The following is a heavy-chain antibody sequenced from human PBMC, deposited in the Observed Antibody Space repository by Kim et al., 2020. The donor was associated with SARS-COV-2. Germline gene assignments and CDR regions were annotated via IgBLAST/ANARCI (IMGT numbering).Heavy chain of an antibody. CDR3: ARDPYEGVVFYYGMDV. D-gene: IGHD3-16*01. CDR1: GGTFSSYA. J-gene: IGHJ6*02. V-gene: IGHV1-69*13. Sequence: SVKVSCKASGGTFSSYAISWVRQAPGQGLEWMGGIIPIFGTANYAQKFQGRVTITADESTSTAYMELSSLRSEDTAVYYCARDPYEGVVFYYGMDVWGQGTTVTVSS. CDR2: IIPIFGTA.